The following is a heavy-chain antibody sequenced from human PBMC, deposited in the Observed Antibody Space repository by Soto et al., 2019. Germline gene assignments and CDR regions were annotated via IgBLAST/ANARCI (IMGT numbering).Heavy chain of an antibody. CDR1: GGTFSSYA. CDR2: IIPIFGTA. Sequence: QVQLVQSGAEVKKPGSSVKVSCKASGGTFSSYAISWVRQAPGQGLEWMGGIIPIFGTANYAQKFQVRVTITADESTITDYMALSSLRSEDRAVYYCAIDMKGTAIYYGRDVWGQGTTVTVSS. D-gene: IGHD5-18*01. J-gene: IGHJ6*02. CDR3: AIDMKGTAIYYGRDV. V-gene: IGHV1-69*01.